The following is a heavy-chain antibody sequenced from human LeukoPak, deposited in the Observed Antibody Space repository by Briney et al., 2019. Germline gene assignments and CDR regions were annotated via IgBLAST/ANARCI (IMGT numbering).Heavy chain of an antibody. CDR2: INPNSGGT. V-gene: IGHV1-2*02. CDR3: AREGILTGYLAFFY. J-gene: IGHJ4*02. D-gene: IGHD3-9*01. CDR1: GYTFTGYY. Sequence: ASVKVSCKDSGYTFTGYYMHWVRQAPGQGLEWMGWINPNSGGTNYAQKFQGRVTMTRDTSISTAYMELSRLRSDDTAVYYCAREGILTGYLAFFYWGQGTLVTASS.